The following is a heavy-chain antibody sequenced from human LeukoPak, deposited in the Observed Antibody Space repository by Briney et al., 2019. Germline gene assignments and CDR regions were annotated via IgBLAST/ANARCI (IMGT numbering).Heavy chain of an antibody. CDR1: GFTFSTYD. CDR2: ISGDGGST. Sequence: GGSLRLSCVASGFTFSTYDMGWVRQAPGKGLEWVSLISGDGGSTYYADSVKGRFTISRDNSKNSLYLQMNSLRIEDTALYYCAKDMARITIFGVPSPTSMDVWGQGTTVTVSS. D-gene: IGHD3-3*01. V-gene: IGHV3-43*02. CDR3: AKDMARITIFGVPSPTSMDV. J-gene: IGHJ6*02.